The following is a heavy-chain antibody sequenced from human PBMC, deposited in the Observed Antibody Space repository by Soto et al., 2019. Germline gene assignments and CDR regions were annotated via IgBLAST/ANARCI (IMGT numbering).Heavy chain of an antibody. Sequence: QVQLKESGPGLVKPSETLALTCTVSGGSIGSYYWSWIRQPPGRGLEWIGCVYYSDGTNYNPSLKSRGTMSIDKSNNQFSLRLSSVTAADTAVYYCARTESSSWSFFYYGMDVWGQGTKVTVSS. CDR1: GGSIGSYY. V-gene: IGHV4-59*01. CDR3: ARTESSSWSFFYYGMDV. CDR2: VYYSDGT. D-gene: IGHD6-13*01. J-gene: IGHJ6*02.